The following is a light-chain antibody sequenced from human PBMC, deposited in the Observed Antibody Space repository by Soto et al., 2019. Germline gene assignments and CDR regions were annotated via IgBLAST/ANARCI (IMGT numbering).Light chain of an antibody. V-gene: IGKV3-15*01. Sequence: EIVMTQSPATLSVSPGERATLSCRASQSVSSNLAWYQQKPGQAPRLLIYGASTRATGIPARFSGSGSGTEYTLPISSLQSEDFAVYSCQQYNNWPPPLTFGGGTKVEI. CDR1: QSVSSN. J-gene: IGKJ4*01. CDR3: QQYNNWPPPLT. CDR2: GAS.